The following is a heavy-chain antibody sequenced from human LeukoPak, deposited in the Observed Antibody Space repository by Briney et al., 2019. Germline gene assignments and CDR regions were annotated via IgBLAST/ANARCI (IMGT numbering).Heavy chain of an antibody. CDR2: ISGSGGST. D-gene: IGHD6-13*01. Sequence: GGPLRLSCAPSGFPFSSYAMSWVPKAQGKGLDWVSAISGSGGSTYYADSVKGRFTISRDNSKNTLYLQMNSLRAEDTAVYYCAKTNSNSVSSSWYMDWFDPWGQGTLVTVSS. CDR3: AKTNSNSVSSSWYMDWFDP. CDR1: GFPFSSYA. V-gene: IGHV3-23*01. J-gene: IGHJ5*02.